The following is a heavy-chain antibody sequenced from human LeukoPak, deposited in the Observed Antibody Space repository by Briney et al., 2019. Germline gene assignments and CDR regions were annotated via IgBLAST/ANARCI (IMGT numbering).Heavy chain of an antibody. J-gene: IGHJ4*02. CDR2: AYYSGHT. CDR3: ARHPFATPFDY. Sequence: SETLSLTCTVSGGSISSYYWSWIRQPPGKGLEWIGYAYYSGHTNYNSSLKSRVAMSLDTSKSQFSLRLSSVTAADTAVYFCARHPFATPFDYWGPGTLVTVSS. CDR1: GGSISSYY. D-gene: IGHD2-15*01. V-gene: IGHV4-59*08.